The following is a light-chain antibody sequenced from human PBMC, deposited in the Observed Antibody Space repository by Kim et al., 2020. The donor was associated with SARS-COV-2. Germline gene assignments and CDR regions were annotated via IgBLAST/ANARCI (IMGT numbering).Light chain of an antibody. Sequence: GQSVTISCSGSSSNIGSNSVNWYQQLPGTAPKLLIYSDSLRPSGVPDRLSGSKSGTSASLAISGLQSEDEADYYCSTWDDSLNGPVFGGGTKVTVL. V-gene: IGLV1-44*01. CDR2: SDS. CDR1: SSNIGSNS. CDR3: STWDDSLNGPV. J-gene: IGLJ3*02.